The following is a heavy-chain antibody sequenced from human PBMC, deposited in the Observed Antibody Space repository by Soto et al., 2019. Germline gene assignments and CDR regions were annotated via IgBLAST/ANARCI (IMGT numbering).Heavy chain of an antibody. Sequence: PSETLSLTCAVYGGSFSGYYWSWIRQPPGKGLEWIGEINHSGSTNYNPSLKSRVTISVDTSKNQFSLKLSSVTAADTAVYYCARGRRYSSGWYGGRLNWFDPWGQGTMVTV. J-gene: IGHJ5*02. CDR3: ARGRRYSSGWYGGRLNWFDP. V-gene: IGHV4-34*01. CDR1: GGSFSGYY. D-gene: IGHD6-19*01. CDR2: INHSGST.